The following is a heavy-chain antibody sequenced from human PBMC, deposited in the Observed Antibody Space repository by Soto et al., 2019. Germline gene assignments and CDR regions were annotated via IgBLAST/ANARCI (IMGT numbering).Heavy chain of an antibody. J-gene: IGHJ4*02. CDR2: IIPSLGIA. CDR1: GGTFSSYT. D-gene: IGHD5-12*01. CDR3: ARVDRHSGYDAY. V-gene: IGHV1-69*02. Sequence: QVQLVQSGAEVKKPGSSVKVSCKASGGTFSSYTISWVRQAPGQGLEWMGRIIPSLGIANYAQKFQGRVTITADKSTSTAYRELSSLRSADTAVDSCARVDRHSGYDAYWGQGTLVTVSS.